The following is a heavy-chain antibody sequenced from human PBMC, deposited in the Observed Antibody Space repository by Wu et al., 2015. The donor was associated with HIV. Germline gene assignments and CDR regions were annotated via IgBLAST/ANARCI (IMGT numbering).Heavy chain of an antibody. CDR3: ARGDGLQYSGSYADAFDI. CDR2: INPNSGGT. CDR1: GYTFTGYY. V-gene: IGHV1-2*02. Sequence: QVQLVQSGAEVKKPGASVKVSCKASGYTFTGYYMHWVRQAPGQGLEWMGWINPNSGGTNYAQKFQGRVTMTRDTSISTAYMELSRLRSDDTAVYYCARGDGLQYSGSYADAFDIWGQGTMVTSLQ. J-gene: IGHJ3*02. D-gene: IGHD1-26*01.